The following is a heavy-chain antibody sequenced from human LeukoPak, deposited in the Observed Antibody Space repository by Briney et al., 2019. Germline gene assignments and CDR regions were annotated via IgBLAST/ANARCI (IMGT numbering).Heavy chain of an antibody. D-gene: IGHD3-22*01. V-gene: IGHV4-61*08. CDR2: IIYSGST. Sequence: PSQTLSLTCAVSGDSISSGGYYWSWIRQPPGKGLEWIGNIIYSGSTNYNPSLQSRVTISVDTSKNQFSLKLTSVTAADTAVYYCARDITMIPPGWFDPWGQGTLVTVSS. CDR1: GDSISSGGYY. J-gene: IGHJ5*01. CDR3: ARDITMIPPGWFDP.